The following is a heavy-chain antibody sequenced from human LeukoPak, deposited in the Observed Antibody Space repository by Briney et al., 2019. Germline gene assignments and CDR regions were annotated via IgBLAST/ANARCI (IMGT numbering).Heavy chain of an antibody. D-gene: IGHD5-24*01. Sequence: GGSLRLSCAASGFTFSSPVMNCVRQAPGKGLGWVASISEYDGRTFYADSVNGRFTISRDNSRNTLYLQMDSLRAEDTAVYFCARRGGSDGWGDFDYWGQGTLVTVSS. CDR2: ISEYDGRT. V-gene: IGHV3-23*01. J-gene: IGHJ4*02. CDR1: GFTFSSPV. CDR3: ARRGGSDGWGDFDY.